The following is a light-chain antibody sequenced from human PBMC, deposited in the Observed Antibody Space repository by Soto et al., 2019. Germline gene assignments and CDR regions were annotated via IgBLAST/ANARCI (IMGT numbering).Light chain of an antibody. CDR1: NSDVGSYNY. Sequence: QSVLTQPPSASGSPGQSVTISCTGKNSDVGSYNYVSWYQQHPGKAPKLMIFEVSKRPSGVPDRFSGSKSGNTASLTVSGIQVEDEADYYCSSYAGTNTRYLFGTGTKLTVL. CDR3: SSYAGTNTRYL. J-gene: IGLJ1*01. CDR2: EVS. V-gene: IGLV2-8*01.